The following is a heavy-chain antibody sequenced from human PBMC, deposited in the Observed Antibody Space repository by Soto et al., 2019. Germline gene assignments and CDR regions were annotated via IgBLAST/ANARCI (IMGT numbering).Heavy chain of an antibody. CDR2: MNHSGST. CDR1: GGSFSGYY. Sequence: QVQLQQWGAGLLKPSETLSLTCAVYGGSFSGYYWTWIRQPPGPGLEWIGEMNHSGSTNYNPSLKSQVTISVDTSKNQFSLKLTSVTAEDTAVYYCARDKITGLFNYWGQGTLVTVSS. V-gene: IGHV4-34*01. D-gene: IGHD2-8*02. CDR3: ARDKITGLFNY. J-gene: IGHJ4*02.